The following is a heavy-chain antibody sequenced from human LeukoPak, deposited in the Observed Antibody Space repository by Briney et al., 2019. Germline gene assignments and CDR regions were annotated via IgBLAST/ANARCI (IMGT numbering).Heavy chain of an antibody. J-gene: IGHJ4*02. D-gene: IGHD3-22*01. CDR1: GYTFTNYD. CDR2: MNPNSGNI. CDR3: ARGRYESSGYYCDY. V-gene: IGHV1-8*01. Sequence: ASVKVSCKASGYTFTNYDINWVRQATGQGLEWMGWMNPNSGNIGYTQKFQGRVTMTRNTSISTAYMELSSLRSEDTAVYYCARGRYESSGYYCDYWGQGTQVTVSS.